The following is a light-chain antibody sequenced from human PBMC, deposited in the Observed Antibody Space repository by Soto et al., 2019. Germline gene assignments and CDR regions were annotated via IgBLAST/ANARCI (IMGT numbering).Light chain of an antibody. CDR2: EGS. CDR3: CSYAGSSTFV. CDR1: SSDVGSYNL. J-gene: IGLJ1*01. V-gene: IGLV2-23*01. Sequence: QSALTQPASVSGSPGQSITISCTGTSSDVGSYNLVSWYQQHPGKAPKLMIYEGSKRPSGVSNRFGGSKSGNPASLTISGLQAEDEADYYCCSYAGSSTFVFGAGTKLTVL.